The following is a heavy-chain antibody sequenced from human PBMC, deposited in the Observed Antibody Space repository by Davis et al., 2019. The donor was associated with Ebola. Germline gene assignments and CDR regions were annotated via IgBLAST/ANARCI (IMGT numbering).Heavy chain of an antibody. CDR2: INHSGST. V-gene: IGHV4-34*01. D-gene: IGHD3-3*01. CDR1: GGSFSGYY. Sequence: MPGGSLRLSCAVYGGSFSGYYWSWIRQPPGKGLEWIGEINHSGSTNCNPSLKSRVTISVDTSKNQFSLKLSSVTAADTAVYYCAKEGDYDFWSGYYLVRGMDVWGQGTTVTVSS. J-gene: IGHJ6*02. CDR3: AKEGDYDFWSGYYLVRGMDV.